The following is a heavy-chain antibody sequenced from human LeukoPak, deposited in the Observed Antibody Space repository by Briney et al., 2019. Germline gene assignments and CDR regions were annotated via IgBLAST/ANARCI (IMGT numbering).Heavy chain of an antibody. CDR2: IYHSGST. CDR3: ARRTIFGVVIDY. J-gene: IGHJ4*02. D-gene: IGHD3-3*01. CDR1: GYSISSGYY. Sequence: SETLSLTCAVSGYSISSGYYWGWIRQPPGKGLEWIGSIYHSGSTYYNPSLESRVTISVDTSKNQFSLKLSSVTAADTAVYYCARRTIFGVVIDYWGQGTLVTVSS. V-gene: IGHV4-38-2*01.